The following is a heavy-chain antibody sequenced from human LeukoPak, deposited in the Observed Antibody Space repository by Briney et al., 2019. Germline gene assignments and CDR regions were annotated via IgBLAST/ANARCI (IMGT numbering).Heavy chain of an antibody. CDR2: ISDNSRII. J-gene: IGHJ4*02. CDR1: GFTFSSYS. D-gene: IGHD1-26*01. CDR3: ARDPQIIVGATKHFDN. V-gene: IGHV3-48*02. Sequence: GGSLRLSCAASGFTFSSYSLHWVRQAPGKGLEWISYISDNSRIIYYADSVKGRFTISRDNAKNSLYLQMNSLRDEDTAVYYCARDPQIIVGATKHFDNWGQGTLVTVSS.